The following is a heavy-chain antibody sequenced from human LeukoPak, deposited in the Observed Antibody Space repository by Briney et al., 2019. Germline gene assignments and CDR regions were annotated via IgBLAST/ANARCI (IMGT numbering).Heavy chain of an antibody. V-gene: IGHV3-30-3*01. J-gene: IGHJ5*02. D-gene: IGHD3-3*01. CDR1: GFTFSSYA. CDR2: ISYDGSNK. CDR3: ARGDRITIFGVVNNWFDP. Sequence: GGSLRLSCAASGFTFSSYAMHWVHQAPGKGLEWVAVISYDGSNKYYADSVKGRFTISRDNSKNTLYLQMNSLRAEDTAVYYCARGDRITIFGVVNNWFDPWGQGTLVTVSS.